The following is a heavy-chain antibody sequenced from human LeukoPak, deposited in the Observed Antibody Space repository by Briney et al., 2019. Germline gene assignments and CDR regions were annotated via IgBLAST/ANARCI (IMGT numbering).Heavy chain of an antibody. CDR1: GFTFSSYA. D-gene: IGHD2-2*01. V-gene: IGHV3-23*01. CDR3: AKAVLVTGFCTSTSCPSDY. Sequence: PGGSLRLSCAASGFTFSSYAMSWVRQAPEKGLEWVSTISRSGDFTYYADSVEGRFTISRDNSKNTLYLQMNSLRAEDTALYYCAKAVLVTGFCTSTSCPSDYWGQGTLVTVSS. CDR2: ISRSGDFT. J-gene: IGHJ4*02.